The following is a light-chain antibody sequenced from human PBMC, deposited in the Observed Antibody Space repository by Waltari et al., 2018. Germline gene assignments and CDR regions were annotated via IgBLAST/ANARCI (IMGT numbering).Light chain of an antibody. CDR2: KAS. CDR3: QHNYGTPPT. CDR1: ENVNNY. J-gene: IGKJ4*01. V-gene: IGKV1-39*01. Sequence: DIQMTQSPSSLSASVGDRVTITCRASENVNNYLNWYQQKPGKAPKLLIYKASTLQSGVPSRFSGSGSGTDYTFTISSLQSEDVATYYCQHNYGTPPTFGGGTKVEIK.